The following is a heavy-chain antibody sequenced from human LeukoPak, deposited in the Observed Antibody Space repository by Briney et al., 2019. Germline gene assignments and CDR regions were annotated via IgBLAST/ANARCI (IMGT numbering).Heavy chain of an antibody. V-gene: IGHV4-59*12. CDR1: GGSISTYY. CDR3: ARPHVGTSAGGDAFDI. J-gene: IGHJ3*02. D-gene: IGHD3-16*01. Sequence: SETLSLTCTLSGGSISTYYWSWVRQPPGKGLEWIGYIYYTGSTDYNPSLKSRVTMSVDTSKNQFSLKLSSVTAADTAVYYCARPHVGTSAGGDAFDIWGQGTMVTVSS. CDR2: IYYTGST.